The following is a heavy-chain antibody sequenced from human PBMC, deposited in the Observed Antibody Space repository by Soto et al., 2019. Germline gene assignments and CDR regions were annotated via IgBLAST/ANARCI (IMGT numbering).Heavy chain of an antibody. D-gene: IGHD2-15*01. J-gene: IGHJ4*02. V-gene: IGHV3-30-3*01. CDR3: ARRQWSYFDY. CDR2: ISNDGANK. CDR1: GFSFHTFS. Sequence: GGSLRLSCAASGFSFHTFSMHWVRQAPGKGLEWVAVISNDGANKYYADSVKGRFTISRDNSKNTLYLLMNSLKTEDTAAYYCARRQWSYFDYWGQGTLVTVSS.